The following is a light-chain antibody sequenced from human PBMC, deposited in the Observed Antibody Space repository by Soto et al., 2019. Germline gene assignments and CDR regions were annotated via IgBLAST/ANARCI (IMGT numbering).Light chain of an antibody. Sequence: ETVLTQSPGTLSLSPGERATLSCRASQSVSSSYLAWYQQKPGQAPRVLIYGASSRATGIPDRFRGSGSGTDFTLTISRLEPEDCAMYYCHQYGSSPWTFGQGTKVEIK. CDR1: QSVSSSY. J-gene: IGKJ1*01. CDR3: HQYGSSPWT. V-gene: IGKV3-20*01. CDR2: GAS.